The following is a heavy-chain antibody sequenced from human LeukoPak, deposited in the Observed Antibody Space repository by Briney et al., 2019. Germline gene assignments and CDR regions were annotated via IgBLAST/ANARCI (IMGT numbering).Heavy chain of an antibody. J-gene: IGHJ5*02. CDR3: ARKGLRIAGFDP. Sequence: GGSLRLSCAASGFTFSSYEMNWVCQAPGKGLEWVSYISSSGSTIYYADSMKGRFTISRDNAKNSLYLQMNSLRAEDTAVYYCARKGLRIAGFDPWGRGTLVTVSS. CDR2: ISSSGSTI. V-gene: IGHV3-48*03. D-gene: IGHD1-26*01. CDR1: GFTFSSYE.